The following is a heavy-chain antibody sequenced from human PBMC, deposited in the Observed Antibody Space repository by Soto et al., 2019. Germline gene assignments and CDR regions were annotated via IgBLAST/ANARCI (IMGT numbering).Heavy chain of an antibody. D-gene: IGHD6-6*01. J-gene: IGHJ4*02. V-gene: IGHV3-23*01. Sequence: GGSLRLSCAASGFTFSTYAMSWVRQAPGKGLEWDATVSGGGGSMYYADSVKGLFAIYRDNSKNTVHLQLSSLKAEDTAVYYCVRLGWIHSSPVPGDWGQGTLVTVSS. CDR2: VSGGGGSM. CDR3: VRLGWIHSSPVPGD. CDR1: GFTFSTYA.